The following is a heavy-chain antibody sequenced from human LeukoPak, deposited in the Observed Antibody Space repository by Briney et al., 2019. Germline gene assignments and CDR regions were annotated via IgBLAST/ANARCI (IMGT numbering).Heavy chain of an antibody. CDR1: VYAFTGYY. J-gene: IGHJ4*02. D-gene: IGHD3-22*01. Sequence: ASVNVSCKASVYAFTGYYMHWVRQAPGQGLEWMGGINPTSGGTNYAQKFQGRVTMTRDTSISTAYMELSRLRSDDTAVYFCARDGADMYYYDSTGYYYLDYWGQGTLVTVSS. CDR2: INPTSGGT. V-gene: IGHV1-2*02. CDR3: ARDGADMYYYDSTGYYYLDY.